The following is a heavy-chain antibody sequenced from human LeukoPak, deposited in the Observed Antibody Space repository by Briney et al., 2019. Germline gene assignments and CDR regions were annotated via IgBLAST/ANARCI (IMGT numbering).Heavy chain of an antibody. V-gene: IGHV4-34*01. Sequence: SETLSLTCAVYGGSFSGYYWSWVRQPPGKRMEWIGEIYHSGSTNYNPSLKSRVTISVDKSKNQFSLKLSSVPAADTAVYYCAREPVLVVAATRGGYGMDVWGQGTTVIVSS. CDR3: AREPVLVVAATRGGYGMDV. CDR1: GGSFSGYY. CDR2: IYHSGST. J-gene: IGHJ6*02. D-gene: IGHD2-15*01.